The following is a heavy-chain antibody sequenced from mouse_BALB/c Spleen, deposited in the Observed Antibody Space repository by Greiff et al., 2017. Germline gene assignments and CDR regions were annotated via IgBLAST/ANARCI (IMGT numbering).Heavy chain of an antibody. D-gene: IGHD2-14*01. Sequence: QVQLKQSGPELVKPGASVRISCKASGYTFTSYYIHWVKQRPGQGLEWIGWIYPGNVNTKYNEKFKGKATLTADKSSSTAYMQLSSLTSEDSAVYFCARADRYDVGAMDYWGQGTSVTVSS. V-gene: IGHV1S56*01. CDR1: GYTFTSYY. J-gene: IGHJ4*01. CDR2: IYPGNVNT. CDR3: ARADRYDVGAMDY.